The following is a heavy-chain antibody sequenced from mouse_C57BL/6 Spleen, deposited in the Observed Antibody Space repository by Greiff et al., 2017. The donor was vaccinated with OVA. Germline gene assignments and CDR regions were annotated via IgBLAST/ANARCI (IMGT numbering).Heavy chain of an antibody. J-gene: IGHJ2*01. CDR3: ARSEFRGFDY. Sequence: QVQLQQPGAELVMPGASVKLSCKASGYTFTSYWMHWVKQRPGQGLEWIGEIDPSDSYTNYNQKFKGKSTLTVDKSSSTAYMQLSSLTSEDSAVYYCARSEFRGFDYWGQGTTRTVSS. CDR2: IDPSDSYT. CDR1: GYTFTSYW. V-gene: IGHV1-69*01.